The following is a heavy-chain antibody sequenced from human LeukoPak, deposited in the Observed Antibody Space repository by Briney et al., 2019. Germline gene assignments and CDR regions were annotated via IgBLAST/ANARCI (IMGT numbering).Heavy chain of an antibody. CDR3: ARVRWLVLDY. CDR2: IYTSGST. D-gene: IGHD6-19*01. CDR1: GGSISSGSYY. Sequence: SETLSLTCTVSGGSISSGSYYWSWIRQPAGKGLEWIGRIYTSGSTNYNPSLKSRVTISVDTSKNQFSLKLSSVTAADTAVYYCARVRWLVLDYWGQGTLVTVSS. V-gene: IGHV4-61*02. J-gene: IGHJ4*02.